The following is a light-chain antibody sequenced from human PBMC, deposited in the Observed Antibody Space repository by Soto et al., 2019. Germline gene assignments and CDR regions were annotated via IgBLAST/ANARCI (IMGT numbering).Light chain of an antibody. CDR3: QQYNSYPWT. CDR1: QSISSW. CDR2: KAS. V-gene: IGKV1-5*03. Sequence: DIQMTQSPSTLSASVGDRVTITCRASQSISSWLAWYQQKPGKAPKLLIYKASSLESGRPSRFSGSGSGTELTLTISSLQPDDFASYYCQQYNSYPWTFGQGTKVEIK. J-gene: IGKJ1*01.